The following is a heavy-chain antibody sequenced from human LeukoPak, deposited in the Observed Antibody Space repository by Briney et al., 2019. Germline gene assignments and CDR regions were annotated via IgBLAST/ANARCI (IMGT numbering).Heavy chain of an antibody. V-gene: IGHV3-74*01. CDR3: AKGYSYGHDAFDI. J-gene: IGHJ3*02. Sequence: GGSLRLSCAASGFTFRSSWMHWVRQAPGKGLVWVSRINSDGTTTGYADAVKGRFTISRDNSKNTLYLQMNSLRAEDTAVYYCAKGYSYGHDAFDIWGQGTMVTVSS. CDR1: GFTFRSSW. CDR2: INSDGTTT. D-gene: IGHD5-18*01.